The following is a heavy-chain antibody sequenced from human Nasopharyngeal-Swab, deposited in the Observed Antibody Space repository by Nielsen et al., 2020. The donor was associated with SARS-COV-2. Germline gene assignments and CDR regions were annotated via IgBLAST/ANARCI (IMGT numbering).Heavy chain of an antibody. V-gene: IGHV1-69*13. D-gene: IGHD6-6*01. CDR1: GGTFSSYA. Sequence: SVKVSCKASGGTFSSYAISWVRQAPGQGLEWMGGIIPIFGTANYAQKFQGRVTITADESTSTAYMELSSLRSEDTAVYYCARVWVAARRGEDYYYMDVWGKGTTVTVSS. CDR3: ARVWVAARRGEDYYYMDV. CDR2: IIPIFGTA. J-gene: IGHJ6*03.